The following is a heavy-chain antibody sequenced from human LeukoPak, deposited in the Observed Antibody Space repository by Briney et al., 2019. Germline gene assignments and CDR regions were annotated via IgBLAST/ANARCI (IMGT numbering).Heavy chain of an antibody. J-gene: IGHJ1*01. V-gene: IGHV3-74*01. CDR3: ARAPSEIGGYYPEYFRH. CDR2: IKSDGST. CDR1: GFTFSSYW. Sequence: GGSLRLSCAASGFTFSSYWMHWVRQAPGKGLVWVSRIKSDGSTRYADSVKGRFTISRDNAKNTVSLQMTSLRAEDTGVYYCARAPSEIGGYYPEYFRHWARAPWSSSPQ. D-gene: IGHD3-22*01.